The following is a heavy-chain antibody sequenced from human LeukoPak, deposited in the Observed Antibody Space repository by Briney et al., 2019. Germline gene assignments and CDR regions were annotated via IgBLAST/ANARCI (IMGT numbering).Heavy chain of an antibody. CDR1: GFTFSSYW. Sequence: TGGSLRLSCAASGFTFSSYWMSWVRQAPGKGLEWVAVISYDGTNKYYADSVKGRFAISRDNSKNTLYLQMNSLRAEDTAVYYCARPPTYYDFWSGFHWGQGTLVTVSS. D-gene: IGHD3-3*01. V-gene: IGHV3-30*09. J-gene: IGHJ4*02. CDR2: ISYDGTNK. CDR3: ARPPTYYDFWSGFH.